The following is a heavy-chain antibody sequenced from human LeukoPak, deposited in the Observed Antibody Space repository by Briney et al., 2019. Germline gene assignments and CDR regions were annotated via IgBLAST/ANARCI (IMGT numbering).Heavy chain of an antibody. J-gene: IGHJ6*02. D-gene: IGHD1-1*01. CDR3: ARDANWNGGYYYYGMDV. V-gene: IGHV4-4*07. Sequence: XETLSLTCTVSGGSISSYYWSWIRQPAGKGLEWIGRIYTSGSTNYNPSLKSRVTMSVDTSKNQFSLKLSSVTAADTAVYYCARDANWNGGYYYYGMDVWGQGTTVTVSS. CDR1: GGSISSYY. CDR2: IYTSGST.